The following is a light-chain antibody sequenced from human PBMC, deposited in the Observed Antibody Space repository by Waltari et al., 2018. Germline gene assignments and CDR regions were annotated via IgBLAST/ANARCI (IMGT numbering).Light chain of an antibody. CDR1: QTIGTW. CDR3: QQYNTYSA. CDR2: KAS. Sequence: DIQMTQSPSTLSASVGDRVTITCRDSQTIGTWLAWYQQKPGKAPKLLIYKASTLESGVPSRFSGSGSGTEFTLTINSLQPDDFATYYCQQYNTYSAFGQGTRLEIE. J-gene: IGKJ2*01. V-gene: IGKV1-5*03.